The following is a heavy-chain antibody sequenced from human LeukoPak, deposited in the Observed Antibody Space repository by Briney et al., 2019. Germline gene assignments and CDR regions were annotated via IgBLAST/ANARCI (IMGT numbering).Heavy chain of an antibody. D-gene: IGHD6-19*01. Sequence: ASAKVSCKASGYTFTSYYMHWVRQAPGQGLEWMGIINPSGGSTSYAQKFQGRVTMTRDTSTSTVYMELSSLRSEDTAVYYCAINKDSSGWEYYYYGMDVWGQGTTVTVSS. CDR2: INPSGGST. V-gene: IGHV1-46*01. CDR1: GYTFTSYY. CDR3: AINKDSSGWEYYYYGMDV. J-gene: IGHJ6*02.